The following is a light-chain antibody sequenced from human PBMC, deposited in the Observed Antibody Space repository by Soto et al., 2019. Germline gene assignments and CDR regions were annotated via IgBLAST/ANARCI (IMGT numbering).Light chain of an antibody. CDR1: QSVSSNF. CDR3: QQFGSSRT. CDR2: GAS. V-gene: IGKV3-20*01. Sequence: EIVLTKSPGTLSLSPGERATLSCRASQSVSSNFLAWYQRKPGQAPRLLIFGASSRATGIPDRFSGSGSGTAFTLTISRLEPEDFAVYYCQQFGSSRTFGQGTKVDIK. J-gene: IGKJ1*01.